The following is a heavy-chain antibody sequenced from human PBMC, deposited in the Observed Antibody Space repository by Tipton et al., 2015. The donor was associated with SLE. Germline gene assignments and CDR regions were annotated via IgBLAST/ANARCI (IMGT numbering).Heavy chain of an antibody. D-gene: IGHD6-13*01. V-gene: IGHV4-39*07. J-gene: IGHJ2*01. Sequence: TLSLTCTVSGGSISSGSHYWGWIRQSPGKGLEWIGSIYHSGNTYYNPSLQSRVTISQDTSKNLFSLKLTSVTAADTAVYYCARKRQGSSWYHWYFDLWGRGTLVTVSS. CDR2: IYHSGNT. CDR3: ARKRQGSSWYHWYFDL. CDR1: GGSISSGSHY.